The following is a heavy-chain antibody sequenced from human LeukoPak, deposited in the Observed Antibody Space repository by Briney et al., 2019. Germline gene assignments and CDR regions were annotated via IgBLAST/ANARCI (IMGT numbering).Heavy chain of an antibody. CDR1: GGSISSGDYY. Sequence: TPSETLSLTCTVSGGSISSGDYYWSWIRQPPGKGLEWIGYIYYSGSTYYNPSLKSRVTISVDTSKNQFSLKLSSVTAADTAVYYCASRRMDYYYDSSGYSIPNYYFDYWGQGTLVTVSS. J-gene: IGHJ4*02. CDR2: IYYSGST. D-gene: IGHD3-22*01. V-gene: IGHV4-30-4*01. CDR3: ASRRMDYYYDSSGYSIPNYYFDY.